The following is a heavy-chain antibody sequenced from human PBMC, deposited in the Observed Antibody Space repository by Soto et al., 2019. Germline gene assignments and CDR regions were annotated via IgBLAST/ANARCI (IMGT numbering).Heavy chain of an antibody. CDR1: GGSISSSSYY. V-gene: IGHV4-39*01. D-gene: IGHD6-13*01. Sequence: SETLSLTCTVSGGSISSSSYYWGWIRQPPGKGLEWIGSIYYSGSTYYNPSLKSRVTISVDTSKNQFSLKLNSVTAADTAVYYCARLGRQSSSWDYYYYYGMDVWGQGTTVTVSS. J-gene: IGHJ6*02. CDR2: IYYSGST. CDR3: ARLGRQSSSWDYYYYYGMDV.